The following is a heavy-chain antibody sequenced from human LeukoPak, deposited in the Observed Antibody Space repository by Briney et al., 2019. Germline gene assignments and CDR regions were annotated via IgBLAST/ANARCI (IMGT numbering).Heavy chain of an antibody. J-gene: IGHJ5*02. D-gene: IGHD2-2*01. V-gene: IGHV1-46*01. CDR3: ARTIPCSSTSCAAFNWFDP. CDR2: INPSGGST. Sequence: ASAKVSCKASGYTSTSYYMHWVRQAPGQGLEWMGIINPSGGSTSYAQKFQGRVTMTRDMSTSTVYMELSSLRSEDTAVYYCARTIPCSSTSCAAFNWFDPWGQGTLVTVSS. CDR1: GYTSTSYY.